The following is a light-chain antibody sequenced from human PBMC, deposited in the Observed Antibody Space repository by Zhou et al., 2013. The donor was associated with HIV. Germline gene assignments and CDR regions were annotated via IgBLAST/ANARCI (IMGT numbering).Light chain of an antibody. Sequence: EVVMTQSPSTLSVSPGERVTLSCRASQSVFSNLAWYQQKPGQAPSLLIYDTSTRATGVPARFSGSGSGTDFTLTISRLEPEDFAVYYCQQYGSSLTITFGQGTRLEIK. CDR2: DTS. CDR3: QQYGSSLTIT. J-gene: IGKJ5*01. V-gene: IGKV3-20*01. CDR1: QSVFSN.